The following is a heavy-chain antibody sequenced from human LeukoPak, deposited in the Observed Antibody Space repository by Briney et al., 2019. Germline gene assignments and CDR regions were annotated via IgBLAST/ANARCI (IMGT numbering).Heavy chain of an antibody. V-gene: IGHV3-23*01. CDR3: VKDIQLST. CDR1: GFTFSSYD. CDR2: ISGSGGST. Sequence: GGSLRLSCAASGFTFSSYDMSWVRQAPGKGLEWVSGISGSGGSTYYADSVKGRFTISRDNFNHTLSLQMNSLRVEDTAIYYCVKDIQLSTWGLGTMVTVSS. J-gene: IGHJ3*01. D-gene: IGHD5-24*01.